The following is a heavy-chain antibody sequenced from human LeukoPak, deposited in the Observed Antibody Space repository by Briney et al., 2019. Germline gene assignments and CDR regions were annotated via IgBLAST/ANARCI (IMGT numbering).Heavy chain of an antibody. Sequence: SQTLSLTCAISGDSLSSNSATWNWVRQSPSRGLEWLGRTYYRSKWYNDYAVSVKGRVTINPDASKKQFSLQLNSVNPEDTAMYYCARGNGYPFDYWGQGTLVTVSS. CDR1: GDSLSSNSAT. CDR3: ARGNGYPFDY. J-gene: IGHJ4*02. CDR2: TYYRSKWYN. D-gene: IGHD3-16*01. V-gene: IGHV6-1*01.